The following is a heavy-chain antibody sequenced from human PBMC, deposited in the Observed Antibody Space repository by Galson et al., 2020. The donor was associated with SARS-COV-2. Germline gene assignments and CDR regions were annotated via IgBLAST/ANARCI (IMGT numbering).Heavy chain of an antibody. CDR2: VNPDTGGT. CDR1: GYPFTYLY. D-gene: IGHD3-10*01. CDR3: AGESDGSTAEFDY. V-gene: IGHV1-2*06. Sequence: ASVKVSCKSSGYPFTYLYIHWVRQAPGQGLEWMGRVNPDTGGTNYAQKFQGRVTMTRDTSIGTAYMELSSLQFDDTAVYYYAGESDGSTAEFDYWGQGTLVNVSS. J-gene: IGHJ4*02.